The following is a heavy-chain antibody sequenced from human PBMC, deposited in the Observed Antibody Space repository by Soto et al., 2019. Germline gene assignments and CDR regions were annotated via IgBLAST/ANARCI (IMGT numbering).Heavy chain of an antibody. CDR3: AKGRLRYFDWLLTY. V-gene: IGHV3-23*01. Sequence: PGGSLRLSCAASGFTFSSYAMSWVRQAPGKGLEWVSAISGSGGSTYYADSVKGRFTISRDNSKNTLYLQMNSLRAEDTAVYYCAKGRLRYFDWLLTYWGQGTLVTVSS. D-gene: IGHD3-9*01. CDR1: GFTFSSYA. CDR2: ISGSGGST. J-gene: IGHJ4*02.